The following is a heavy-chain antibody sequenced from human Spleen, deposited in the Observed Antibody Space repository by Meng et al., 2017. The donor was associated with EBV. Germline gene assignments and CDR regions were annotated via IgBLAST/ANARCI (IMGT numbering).Heavy chain of an antibody. CDR1: GGTFSSFP. Sequence: QVQLVQSGAEGKKPGSSVKVTCKASGGTFSSFPISWVRQAPGQALEWMGWINTNTGNPTSAQDFTGRFVFSLDTSVSTAYLQINSLEAEDTAVYYCARVAREIWIAESGAFDMWGQGTLVTVSS. CDR2: INTNTGNP. D-gene: IGHD3-10*01. CDR3: ARVAREIWIAESGAFDM. V-gene: IGHV7-4-1*02. J-gene: IGHJ3*02.